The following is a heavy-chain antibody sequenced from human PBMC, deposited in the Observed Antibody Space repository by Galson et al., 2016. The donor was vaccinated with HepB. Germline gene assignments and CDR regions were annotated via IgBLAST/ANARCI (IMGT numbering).Heavy chain of an antibody. CDR1: GFSFSDYY. V-gene: IGHV3-23*01. D-gene: IGHD4-17*01. CDR3: AKDRLSGHGDYSWGIFDI. Sequence: SLRLSCAASGFSFSDYYMSWGRQAPGKGLEWVSGISASGGSKTYADSVRGRFIISRDNSNNKLFLQMNSLTTEDTAIYFCAKDRLSGHGDYSWGIFDIWGRGTEVTVSS. CDR2: ISASGGSK. J-gene: IGHJ3*02.